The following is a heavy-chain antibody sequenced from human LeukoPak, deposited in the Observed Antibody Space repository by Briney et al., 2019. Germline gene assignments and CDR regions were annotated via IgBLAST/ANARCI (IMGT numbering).Heavy chain of an antibody. V-gene: IGHV1-18*01. CDR2: ISAYNGNT. Sequence: ASVKVSCKASGYTFTSYGISWVRQAPGQGLEWMGWISAYNGNTNYAQKLQGRVTMTTDTSTSTAYMELRSLRSDDTAVYYCARSVGGFHRWDSSSYYFDYWGQGTLVTVSS. J-gene: IGHJ4*02. CDR1: GYTFTSYG. CDR3: ARSVGGFHRWDSSSYYFDY. D-gene: IGHD6-6*01.